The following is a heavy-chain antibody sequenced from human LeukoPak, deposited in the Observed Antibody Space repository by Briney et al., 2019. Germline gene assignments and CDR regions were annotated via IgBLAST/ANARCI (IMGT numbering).Heavy chain of an antibody. V-gene: IGHV3-23*01. J-gene: IGHJ4*01. Sequence: GSLSLSCAASGFPFSSYGMRWVRQAPGKGLEWVSGISGSGGSTYYVDSVKGRFTISRDISKNTLYLQMNSLRAEDTAVYYCAKKMGGLAGSFDYWGHGTLVTVSS. CDR3: AKKMGGLAGSFDY. D-gene: IGHD3/OR15-3a*01. CDR2: ISGSGGST. CDR1: GFPFSSYG.